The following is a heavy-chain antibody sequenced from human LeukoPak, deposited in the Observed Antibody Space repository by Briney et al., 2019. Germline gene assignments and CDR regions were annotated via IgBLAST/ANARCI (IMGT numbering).Heavy chain of an antibody. CDR2: ISSSSSTI. D-gene: IGHD2-2*01. CDR3: ARTPRYCSSTSCFNPLDY. CDR1: GFTVSSNY. V-gene: IGHV3-48*04. Sequence: GGSLRLSCAASGFTVSSNYMSWVRQAPGKGLEWVSYISSSSSTIYYADSVKGRFTISRDNAKNSLYLQMNSLRAEDTAVCYCARTPRYCSSTSCFNPLDYWGQGTLVTVSS. J-gene: IGHJ4*02.